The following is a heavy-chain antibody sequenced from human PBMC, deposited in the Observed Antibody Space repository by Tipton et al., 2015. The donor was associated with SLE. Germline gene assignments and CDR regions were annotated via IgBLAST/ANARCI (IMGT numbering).Heavy chain of an antibody. D-gene: IGHD3-10*01. CDR1: SGSFSGYY. CDR2: INYSGST. CDR3: ARNPITMVRGVIPGAFDI. V-gene: IGHV4-34*01. Sequence: TLSLTCAVYSGSFSGYYWSWIRQPPGKGLEWIGEINYSGSTNYNPSLKSRVTISEDTSKNQFSLKLSSVTAADTAVYYCARNPITMVRGVIPGAFDIWGQGTMVTVSS. J-gene: IGHJ3*02.